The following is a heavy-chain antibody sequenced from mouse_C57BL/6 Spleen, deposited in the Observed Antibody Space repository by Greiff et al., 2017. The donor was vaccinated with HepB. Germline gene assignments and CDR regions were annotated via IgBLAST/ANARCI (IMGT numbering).Heavy chain of an antibody. Sequence: QVQLQQSGAELVKPGASVKLSCKASGYTFTSYWMHWVKQRPGRGLEWIGRIDPNSGGTKYNEKFKSKATLTVYKPSSTAYMQLSSLTSEDSAVYYCAREDYDGYYLYYFDYWGQGTTLTVSS. CDR1: GYTFTSYW. CDR2: IDPNSGGT. CDR3: AREDYDGYYLYYFDY. D-gene: IGHD2-3*01. V-gene: IGHV1-72*01. J-gene: IGHJ2*01.